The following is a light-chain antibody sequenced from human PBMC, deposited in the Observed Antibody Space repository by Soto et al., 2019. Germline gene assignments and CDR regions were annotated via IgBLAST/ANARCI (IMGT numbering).Light chain of an antibody. CDR1: NIDSKS. CDR2: YDN. Sequence: SYELTQPPSVSVAPGKTARITCGGNNIDSKSVHWYQQKPGQAPVLVIYYDNDRPSGIPERFSGSNSGNTATLTISRVEAGDEDDYYCQVWDSSSDPPHVVFGGGTKLTVL. CDR3: QVWDSSSDPPHVV. J-gene: IGLJ2*01. V-gene: IGLV3-21*04.